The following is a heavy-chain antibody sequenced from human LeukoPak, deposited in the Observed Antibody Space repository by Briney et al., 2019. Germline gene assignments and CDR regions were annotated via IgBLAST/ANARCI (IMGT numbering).Heavy chain of an antibody. D-gene: IGHD4/OR15-4a*01. V-gene: IGHV4-59*08. CDR2: IYYSGST. Sequence: PSETLSLTCTVSGGSISSYYWSWIRQPPGKGLEWIGYIYYSGSTNYNPSLKSRVTISVDTSKNQFSLKLSSVTAADTAVYYCARGASGALSTHWGQGTLVTVSS. CDR3: ARGASGALSTH. J-gene: IGHJ1*01. CDR1: GGSISSYY.